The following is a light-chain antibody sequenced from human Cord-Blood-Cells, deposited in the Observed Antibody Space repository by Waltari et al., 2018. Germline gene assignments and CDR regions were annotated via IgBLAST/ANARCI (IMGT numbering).Light chain of an antibody. CDR3: SSYTSSSTLVV. V-gene: IGLV2-14*01. J-gene: IGLJ2*01. Sequence: QSALTQPASVSGSPGQSITISCTGTSSDVGGYNYVSWYQQHTGKAPKLMISDVSNRPSGVSNRFSGAKSGNTASLTISGLQAEDEADYYCSSYTSSSTLVVFGGGTKLTVL. CDR1: SSDVGGYNY. CDR2: DVS.